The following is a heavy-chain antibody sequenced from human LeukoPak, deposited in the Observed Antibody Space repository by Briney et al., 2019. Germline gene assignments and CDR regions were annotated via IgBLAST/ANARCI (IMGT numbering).Heavy chain of an antibody. D-gene: IGHD3-22*01. Sequence: GGSLRLSCTAYGFTFGYYAMSWVRQAPGKGLEGVGFIRSKAYGGTTEYAASVKGRFTISRDDSKSIAYLQMNSLKTEDTAVYYCTKALIVVAFDWGQGTLVTVSS. V-gene: IGHV3-49*04. CDR1: GFTFGYYA. J-gene: IGHJ4*02. CDR3: TKALIVVAFD. CDR2: IRSKAYGGTT.